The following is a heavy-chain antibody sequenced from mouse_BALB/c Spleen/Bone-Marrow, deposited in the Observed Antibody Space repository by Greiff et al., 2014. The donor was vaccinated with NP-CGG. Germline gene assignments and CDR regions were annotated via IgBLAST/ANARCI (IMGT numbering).Heavy chain of an antibody. CDR1: GFTFTGYY. CDR3: ARDGSSFYWYFDV. J-gene: IGHJ1*01. CDR2: IRNKANGYTT. D-gene: IGHD1-1*01. V-gene: IGHV7-3*02. Sequence: DVMLVESGGGLVQPGGSLRLSCATSGFTFTGYYMSWVRQPPGKALEWLAFIRNKANGYTTEYSASVKGRFTISRDNSQGILYLQMNTLRAEDSATYYCARDGSSFYWYFDVWGAGTTVTVSS.